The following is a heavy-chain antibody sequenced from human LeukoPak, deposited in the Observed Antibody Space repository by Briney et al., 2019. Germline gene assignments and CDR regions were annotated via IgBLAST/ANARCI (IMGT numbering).Heavy chain of an antibody. D-gene: IGHD3-22*01. Sequence: SQTLSLTCTVSGGSISSSSYYWGWIRQPPGKGLEWIGCIYYSGSTYYNPSLKSRVTISVDTSKNQFSLKLSSVTAADTAVYYCARQRYYYDSSGYYTWGQGTLVTVSS. CDR2: IYYSGST. CDR3: ARQRYYYDSSGYYT. CDR1: GGSISSSSYY. V-gene: IGHV4-39*01. J-gene: IGHJ5*02.